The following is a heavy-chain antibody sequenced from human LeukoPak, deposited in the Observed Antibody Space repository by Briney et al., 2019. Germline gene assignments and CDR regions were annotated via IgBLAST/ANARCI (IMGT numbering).Heavy chain of an antibody. CDR2: IKTDGSNS. Sequence: GGSLRLSCAASGFTFSRYWMHWVRQAPGKGLVWVSHIKTDGSNSNYADSVKGRFTISRNNSKNTVYLQMNSLRGDDAAVYYCTRDLVGSTSDFWGQGTLVTVSS. J-gene: IGHJ4*02. CDR1: GFTFSRYW. V-gene: IGHV3-74*01. CDR3: TRDLVGSTSDF. D-gene: IGHD1-26*01.